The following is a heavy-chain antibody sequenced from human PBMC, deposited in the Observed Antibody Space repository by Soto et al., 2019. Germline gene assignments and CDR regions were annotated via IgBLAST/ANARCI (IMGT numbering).Heavy chain of an antibody. CDR2: ISGSGSST. D-gene: IGHD1-7*01. V-gene: IGHV3-23*01. CDR3: ARRNWNYGAFDI. J-gene: IGHJ3*02. CDR1: GFTFSSYA. Sequence: PGGSLRLSCAASGFTFSSYAMSWVRQAPGKGLEWVSGISGSGSSTYYADSVKGRFTISRDNSKNTLYLQMNSLRAEDTAVYYCARRNWNYGAFDIWGQGTMVTVSS.